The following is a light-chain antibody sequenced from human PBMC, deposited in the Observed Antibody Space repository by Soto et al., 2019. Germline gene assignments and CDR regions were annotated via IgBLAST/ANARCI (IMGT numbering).Light chain of an antibody. CDR1: QSVSSSY. CDR3: QQSAT. J-gene: IGKJ3*01. V-gene: IGKV3-20*01. Sequence: EIVMTQSPGTLSLSPGERATISCRASQSVSSSYLIWYQQKPGQAPRLLIYDASSRPPGIPDRFSGSGSGTDFTLTISRLEPEDFAVYYCQQSATFGPGTKVDI. CDR2: DAS.